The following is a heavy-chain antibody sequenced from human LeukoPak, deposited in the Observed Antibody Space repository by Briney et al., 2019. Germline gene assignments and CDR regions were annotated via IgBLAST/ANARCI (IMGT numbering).Heavy chain of an antibody. CDR1: GASISSYY. Sequence: SETLSLTCTVSGASISSYYWSWIRQPPGKGLEWIGYIYYSGTTNYNPSLKSRVTISVDTSKNQFSLKLSSVTAADTAVYYCVRGRYSSGWYRDKNWFDPWGQGTPVTVSS. CDR3: VRGRYSSGWYRDKNWFDP. CDR2: IYYSGTT. J-gene: IGHJ5*02. V-gene: IGHV4-59*01. D-gene: IGHD6-19*01.